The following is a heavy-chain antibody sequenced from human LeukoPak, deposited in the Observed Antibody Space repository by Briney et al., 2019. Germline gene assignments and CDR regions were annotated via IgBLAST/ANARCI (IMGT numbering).Heavy chain of an antibody. D-gene: IGHD2-8*02. CDR1: GFTFSSYW. V-gene: IGHV3-7*01. Sequence: GGSLRLTCAVSGFTFSSYWMSWVRQAPGKGLEWVANIKQDGSEKYYVDSVKGRFTISRDNAKNSLYLQMNSLRAEDTAVYYCASLSYGRLYCYFDYWGQGTLVTVSS. J-gene: IGHJ4*02. CDR2: IKQDGSEK. CDR3: ASLSYGRLYCYFDY.